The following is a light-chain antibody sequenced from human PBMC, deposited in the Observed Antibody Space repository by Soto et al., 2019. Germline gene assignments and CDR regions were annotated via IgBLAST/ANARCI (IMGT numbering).Light chain of an antibody. CDR1: SGHISYI. CDR2: LEHSGSY. Sequence: QSVLAQSSSASASLGSSVKLTCTLSSGHISYIIAGHQQQPGKAPRFLMKLEHSGSYNKGSGVPDRFSGSTSGADRYLIVSNLQSEDEADYYCETWDTNTRVFGGGTKLTVL. V-gene: IGLV4-60*03. CDR3: ETWDTNTRV. J-gene: IGLJ2*01.